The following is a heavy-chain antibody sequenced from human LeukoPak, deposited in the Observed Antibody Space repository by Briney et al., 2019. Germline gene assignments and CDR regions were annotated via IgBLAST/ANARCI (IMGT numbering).Heavy chain of an antibody. V-gene: IGHV3-30*02. D-gene: IGHD5-24*01. J-gene: IGHJ3*02. CDR2: IRYDGSNK. Sequence: GGSLRLSCAASGFTFSSYGMHWVRQAPGKGLEWVAFIRYDGSNKYYADSVKGRFTISRDNSKNTLYLQMNSLRAEDTAVYYCATEMATILNSYGAFDIWGQGTMVTVSS. CDR3: ATEMATILNSYGAFDI. CDR1: GFTFSSYG.